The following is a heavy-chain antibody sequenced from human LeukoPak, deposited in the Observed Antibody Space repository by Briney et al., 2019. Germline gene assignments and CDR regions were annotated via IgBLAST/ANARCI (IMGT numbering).Heavy chain of an antibody. CDR1: GFTFSTYA. V-gene: IGHV3-30-3*01. CDR3: ARDPVPAAARHFDY. D-gene: IGHD2-2*01. J-gene: IGHJ4*02. CDR2: ISSDGSLE. Sequence: GRSLRLSCAASGFTFSTYAMHWVRQAPGKGLEWVAVISSDGSLEYYADSVKGRFTISRDNSKNTLYLQMNSLRPEDTAVYFCARDPVPAAARHFDYWGQGTLVTVSS.